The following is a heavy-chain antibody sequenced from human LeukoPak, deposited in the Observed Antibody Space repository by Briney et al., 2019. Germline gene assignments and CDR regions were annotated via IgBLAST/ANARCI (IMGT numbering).Heavy chain of an antibody. CDR1: GGSFSGYY. J-gene: IGHJ5*02. V-gene: IGHV4-34*01. D-gene: IGHD2-2*01. CDR3: ARDLGYCSSTSCYGLDP. Sequence: PSETLSLTCAVYGGSFSGYYWSWNRQPPGKGLEWIGEINHSGSTNYNPSLKSRVTISVDTSKNQFSLKLSSVTAADTAVYYCARDLGYCSSTSCYGLDPWGQGTLVTVSS. CDR2: INHSGST.